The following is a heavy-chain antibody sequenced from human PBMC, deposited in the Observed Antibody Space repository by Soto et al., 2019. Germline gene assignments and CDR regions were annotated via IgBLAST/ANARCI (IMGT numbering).Heavy chain of an antibody. CDR2: IIPMFNVT. Sequence: QVQLVQSGAEMKKPGSSVKVSCRASGGTLSTYTINWVRQVPGQGLEWMGGIIPMFNVTKYAQKFECRVTNTANESNNPGYMQVSSLSSEDTAVYYCARDYCTATNCYKNFGRDVWGQETTVIVSS. CDR1: GGTLSTYT. D-gene: IGHD2-8*01. CDR3: ARDYCTATNCYKNFGRDV. V-gene: IGHV1-69*01. J-gene: IGHJ6*02.